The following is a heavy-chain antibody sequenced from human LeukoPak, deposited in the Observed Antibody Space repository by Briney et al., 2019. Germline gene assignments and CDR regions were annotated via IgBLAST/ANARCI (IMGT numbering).Heavy chain of an antibody. Sequence: GESLKISCKGSGYSFTSYWIGWVRQMPGKGLEWMGIINPGDSDTRYSPSFQGQVTISADKSIRTAYLQWSSLKASDTAIYYCARHHDYGDYGCFDYWGQGTLVTVSS. CDR3: ARHHDYGDYGCFDY. J-gene: IGHJ4*02. V-gene: IGHV5-51*01. D-gene: IGHD4-17*01. CDR1: GYSFTSYW. CDR2: INPGDSDT.